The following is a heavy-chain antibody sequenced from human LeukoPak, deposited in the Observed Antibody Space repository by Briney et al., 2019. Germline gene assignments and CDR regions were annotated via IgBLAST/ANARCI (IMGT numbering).Heavy chain of an antibody. CDR1: GGSFSGYY. CDR3: ARGTFADYYDSSGSDGLFDY. V-gene: IGHV4-34*01. Sequence: SETLSLTCAVYGGSFSGYYWSCVRQPPGNGLQWFGEINHIASTNYNPSLKSRVTISVDTSKDQFSLKLSSVTAADTAVYYCARGTFADYYDSSGSDGLFDYWGQGTLVTVSS. D-gene: IGHD3-22*01. J-gene: IGHJ4*02. CDR2: INHIAST.